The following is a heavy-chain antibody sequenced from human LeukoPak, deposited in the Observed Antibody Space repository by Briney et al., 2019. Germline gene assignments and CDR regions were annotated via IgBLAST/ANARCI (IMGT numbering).Heavy chain of an antibody. J-gene: IGHJ4*02. CDR1: GYTFTAYY. CDR3: ARVYASGSYPIDY. Sequence: ASVKVSCKASGYTFTAYYMHWVRQAPGQGLEWIGWINPNSGGTNYAQKFQGRVTMTRDTSISTAYMELSRLRSDDTAVYYCARVYASGSYPIDYWGQGTLVTVYS. V-gene: IGHV1-2*02. CDR2: INPNSGGT. D-gene: IGHD3-10*01.